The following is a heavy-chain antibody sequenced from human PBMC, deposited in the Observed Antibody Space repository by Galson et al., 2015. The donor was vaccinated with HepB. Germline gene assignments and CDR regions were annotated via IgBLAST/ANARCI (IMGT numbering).Heavy chain of an antibody. CDR3: AREYLVTTRNWFDP. Sequence: SVKVSCKASDHTFINYGISWVRQAPGQGFEWMGWINTYNGITNYAQKFQGRVTMTKDTSTSTAYMELRSLRSDDTAVYYCAREYLVTTRNWFDPWGQGTLVIVSS. D-gene: IGHD4-17*01. J-gene: IGHJ5*02. CDR1: DHTFINYG. CDR2: INTYNGIT. V-gene: IGHV1-18*01.